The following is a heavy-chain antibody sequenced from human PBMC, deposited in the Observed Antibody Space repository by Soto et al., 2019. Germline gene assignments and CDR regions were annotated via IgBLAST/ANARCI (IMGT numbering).Heavy chain of an antibody. CDR3: ARMYNSGFYRPEGDYYFYGMDV. CDR1: GVSIRDYY. D-gene: IGHD5-12*01. V-gene: IGHV4-4*07. CDR2: MYTSGST. Sequence: SETLSLTCSVSGVSIRDYYWSWIRQPAGKGLEWIGRMYTSGSTKYNPSLKSRVSMSADTSVNQFSLTLRSVTAADTAIYYCARMYNSGFYRPEGDYYFYGMDVWGQGTTVTVSS. J-gene: IGHJ6*02.